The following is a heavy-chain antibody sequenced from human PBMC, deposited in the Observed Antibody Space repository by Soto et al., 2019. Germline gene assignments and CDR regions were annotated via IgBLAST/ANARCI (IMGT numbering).Heavy chain of an antibody. V-gene: IGHV1-18*01. D-gene: IGHD2-2*01. CDR1: GYIFSNYG. CDR3: ARDLRAYIVVVPDSVPVDY. J-gene: IGHJ4*02. CDR2: ISAYNGNT. Sequence: ASGKVSCKASGYIFSNYGMSWVRQAPGQGLEWMGWISAYNGNTYYAQKIQDRVTMTTDTSTSTAYMELRSLRSDDTAVYYCARDLRAYIVVVPDSVPVDYWGQGTLVTVSS.